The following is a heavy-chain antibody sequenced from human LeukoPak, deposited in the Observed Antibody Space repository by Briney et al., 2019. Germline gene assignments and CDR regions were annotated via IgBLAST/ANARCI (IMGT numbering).Heavy chain of an antibody. D-gene: IGHD2-15*01. CDR1: GFTFSSYE. Sequence: PGGSLRLSCAASGFTFSSYEMNWVRQAPGKGLEWVSYISSSGSTIYYADSVKGRFTISRDNSKNTLYLQMDSLRAEDTAVYYCARRYCSGGRCPNYFDYWGQGTLVTVFS. V-gene: IGHV3-48*03. CDR3: ARRYCSGGRCPNYFDY. J-gene: IGHJ4*02. CDR2: ISSSGSTI.